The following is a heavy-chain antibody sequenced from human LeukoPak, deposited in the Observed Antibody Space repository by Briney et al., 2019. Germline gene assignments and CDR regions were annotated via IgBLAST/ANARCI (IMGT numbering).Heavy chain of an antibody. V-gene: IGHV5-51*03. Sequence: GESLKISCKGSGYSFTSYWIGRVRQMPGKGLEWMGIIYPDDSDTKYSPSFQGQVTISADKSISTAYLQWSSLKASDTAMYYCARLAFCTNAVCFSNYYYSMDVWGRGTTVTVSS. CDR3: ARLAFCTNAVCFSNYYYSMDV. J-gene: IGHJ6*03. D-gene: IGHD2-8*01. CDR1: GYSFTSYW. CDR2: IYPDDSDT.